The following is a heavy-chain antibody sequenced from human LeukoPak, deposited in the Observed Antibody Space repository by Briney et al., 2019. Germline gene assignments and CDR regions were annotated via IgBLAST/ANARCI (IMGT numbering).Heavy chain of an antibody. CDR3: ARGYCSSTSCPDAFDI. D-gene: IGHD2-2*01. CDR2: INPSGGST. J-gene: IGHJ3*02. Sequence: GASVKVSCKASGYTFTSYYMHWVRRAPGQGLEWMGIINPSGGSTSYAQKFQGRVTMTRDMSTSTVYMELSSLRSEDTAVYHCARGYCSSTSCPDAFDIWGQGTMVTVSS. V-gene: IGHV1-46*01. CDR1: GYTFTSYY.